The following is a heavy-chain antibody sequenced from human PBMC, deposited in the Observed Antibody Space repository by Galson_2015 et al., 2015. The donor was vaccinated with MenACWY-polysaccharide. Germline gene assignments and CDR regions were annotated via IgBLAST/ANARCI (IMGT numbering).Heavy chain of an antibody. Sequence: SVKVSCKASGYTFTSYEINWVRQAPGQGLEWMGWMNPNSGNIGYAQKFLGKFTMTRDTSIGTAYTELNDLRPEHTAVYYCAGAGYKASDYWGQGTLVTVSS. CDR1: GYTFTSYE. D-gene: IGHD5-18*01. CDR3: AGAGYKASDY. CDR2: MNPNSGNI. V-gene: IGHV1-8*01. J-gene: IGHJ4*02.